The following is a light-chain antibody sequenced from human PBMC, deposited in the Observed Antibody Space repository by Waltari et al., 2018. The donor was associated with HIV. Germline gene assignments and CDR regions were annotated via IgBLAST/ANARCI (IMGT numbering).Light chain of an antibody. J-gene: IGLJ2*01. V-gene: IGLV1-44*01. CDR2: SNN. Sequence: QSVLTQPPSASETPGQRVAISCSGSSSDIGSNAVNWYQQLPGTAPKLLIYSNNQRPSGVPDRFSCSKSGTSASLAISGLQSEDEADYYCAAWDDSLNGPHVVFGGGTKLTVL. CDR3: AAWDDSLNGPHVV. CDR1: SSDIGSNA.